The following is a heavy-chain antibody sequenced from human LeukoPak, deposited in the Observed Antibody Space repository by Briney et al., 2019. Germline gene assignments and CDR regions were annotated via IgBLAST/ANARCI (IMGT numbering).Heavy chain of an antibody. CDR3: ARRHDYVSSTYYYRFDY. V-gene: IGHV4-39*01. J-gene: IGHJ4*02. D-gene: IGHD3-22*01. Sequence: SETLSLTCTVSGGSISSSSYYGGWIRQPPGKGLEWIGNIYYSGNTYYHSSLKSQVTISVDTSKNQFYLKLSPVTAADTAVYYCARRHDYVSSTYYYRFDYWGQGILVTVSS. CDR1: GGSISSSSYY. CDR2: IYYSGNT.